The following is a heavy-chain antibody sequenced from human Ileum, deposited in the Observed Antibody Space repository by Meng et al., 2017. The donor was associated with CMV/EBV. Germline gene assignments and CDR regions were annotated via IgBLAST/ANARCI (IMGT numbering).Heavy chain of an antibody. CDR3: ARGSGYPPKFDY. CDR2: MNPNSGNT. V-gene: IGHV1-8*02. J-gene: IGHJ4*02. CDR1: GYTFTSYD. Sequence: ASVKVSCKASGYTFTSYDINWVRQATGQGLEWMGWMNPNSGNTGYAQKFQGRVTMTRNTSISTAYMELSSLRSEDTAVHYCARGSGYPPKFDYWGQGTLVTVAS. D-gene: IGHD6-13*01.